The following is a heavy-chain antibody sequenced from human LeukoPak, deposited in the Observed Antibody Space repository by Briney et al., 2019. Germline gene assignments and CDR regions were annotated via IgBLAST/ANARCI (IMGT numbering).Heavy chain of an antibody. Sequence: SETLSLTCAVYGGSFSGYYWSWIRQPAGKGLEWIGRIYTSGSTNYNPSLKSRVTMSVDTSKNHFSLKLSSVTAADTAVYYCARLTKNDSGTYRFGKKKRGYMDVWGKGTTVTIPS. CDR2: IYTSGST. CDR1: GGSFSGYY. V-gene: IGHV4-59*10. D-gene: IGHD3-10*01. CDR3: ARLTKNDSGTYRFGKKKRGYMDV. J-gene: IGHJ6*03.